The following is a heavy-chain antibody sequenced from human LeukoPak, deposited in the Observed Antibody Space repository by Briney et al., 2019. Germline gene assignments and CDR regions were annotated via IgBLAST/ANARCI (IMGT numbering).Heavy chain of an antibody. V-gene: IGHV1-46*01. CDR1: GYTFTSYY. CDR2: INPSGGST. J-gene: IGHJ4*02. CDR3: ARVSQLVSGWRSTNFDY. Sequence: GASVKVPCKACGYTFTSYYMHWVRQAPGQGLEWMGIINPSGGSTSYAQKFQGRVTMTRDTSTSTVYMELSSLRSEDTAVYYCARVSQLVSGWRSTNFDYWGQGTLVTVSS. D-gene: IGHD6-19*01.